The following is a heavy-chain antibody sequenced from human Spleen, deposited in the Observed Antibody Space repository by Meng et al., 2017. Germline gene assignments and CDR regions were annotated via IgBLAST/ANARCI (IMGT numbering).Heavy chain of an antibody. Sequence: VHLGQSGAEVKNAGASVKVSCKASGYTFTGYYMHWVRQAPGQGLEWLGRINPNSGDTNYAQKFQGRVTMTRDTSISTVYMELSGLRSDDTAMYYCARDLGRYSGYDYDYWGQGTLVTVSS. D-gene: IGHD5-12*01. V-gene: IGHV1-2*06. CDR1: GYTFTGYY. CDR2: INPNSGDT. J-gene: IGHJ4*02. CDR3: ARDLGRYSGYDYDY.